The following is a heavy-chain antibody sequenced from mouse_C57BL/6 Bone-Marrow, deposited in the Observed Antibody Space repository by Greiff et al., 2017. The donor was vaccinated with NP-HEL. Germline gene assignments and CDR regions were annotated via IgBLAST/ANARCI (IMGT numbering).Heavy chain of an antibody. J-gene: IGHJ2*01. CDR2: IDPSDSYT. V-gene: IGHV1-69*01. Sequence: QVQLQQPGAELVMPEASVKLSCKASGYTFTSYWMHWVKQRPGQGLEWIGEIDPSDSYTNYYQKFKGKSTLTVDKSSSTAYMQLSSLTSEDSAVYYCARFYYYGSNYFDYWGQGTTLTVSS. CDR3: ARFYYYGSNYFDY. CDR1: GYTFTSYW. D-gene: IGHD1-1*01.